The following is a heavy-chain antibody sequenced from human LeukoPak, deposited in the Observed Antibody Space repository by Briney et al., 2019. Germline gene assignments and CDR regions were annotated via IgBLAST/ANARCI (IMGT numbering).Heavy chain of an antibody. CDR3: ARDRALGISGMDV. J-gene: IGHJ6*02. CDR1: GDTFTSYA. CDR2: INAGNGNT. D-gene: IGHD7-27*01. Sequence: ASVKVSCKGSGDTFTSYAMHWVRQAPGQRLEWMGWINAGNGNTKYSQKFQGRVTITRDTSASTAYMELSSLRSEDTAVYYCARDRALGISGMDVWGQGTTVTVSS. V-gene: IGHV1-3*01.